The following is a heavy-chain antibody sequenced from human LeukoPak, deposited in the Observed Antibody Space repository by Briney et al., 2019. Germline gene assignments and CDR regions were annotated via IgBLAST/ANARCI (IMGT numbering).Heavy chain of an antibody. V-gene: IGHV4-39*07. CDR2: IYSSGST. CDR3: ARAFCNRGYSYYYYYMDV. CDR1: GASVSGSNYY. D-gene: IGHD5-18*01. J-gene: IGHJ6*03. Sequence: SETLSLTCAVSGASVSGSNYYWGWIRQPPGKGLEWIGNIYSSGSTYYNASLQSRVTISIDTSKNQFSLKLSSVTAADTAVYYCARAFCNRGYSYYYYYMDVWGKGTTVTVSS.